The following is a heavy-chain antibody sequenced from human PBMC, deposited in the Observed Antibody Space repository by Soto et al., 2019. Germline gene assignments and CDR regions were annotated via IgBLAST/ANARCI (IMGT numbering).Heavy chain of an antibody. CDR3: ARGNVDTATNSGFDP. J-gene: IGHJ5*02. D-gene: IGHD5-18*01. V-gene: IGHV1-58*01. CDR2: IVVGSGNT. CDR1: GFTFTSSA. Sequence: SVKVSCKASGFTFTSSAVQWVRQARGQRLEWIGWIVVGSGNTNYAQKFQGRVTITADESTSTAYMELSSLRSEDTAVYYCARGNVDTATNSGFDPWGQGTLVTVSS.